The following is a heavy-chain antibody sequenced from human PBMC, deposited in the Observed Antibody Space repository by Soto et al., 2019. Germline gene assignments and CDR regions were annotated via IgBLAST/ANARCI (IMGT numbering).Heavy chain of an antibody. CDR3: ARDSSGTYYYGMDV. J-gene: IGHJ6*02. V-gene: IGHV3-30-3*01. CDR2: ISYDGSNK. CDR1: GFTFSSYA. D-gene: IGHD6-19*01. Sequence: TGGSLRLSCAASGFTFSSYAMHWVRQAPGKGLEWVGVISYDGSNKYYADSVNGRFTISRDNSKNTLYLQMNSLRAEDTAVYYCARDSSGTYYYGMDVWGPGTTVTDSS.